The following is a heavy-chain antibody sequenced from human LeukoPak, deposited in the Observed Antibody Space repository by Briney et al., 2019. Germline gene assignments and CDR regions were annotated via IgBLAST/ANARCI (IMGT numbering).Heavy chain of an antibody. CDR2: IYYSGST. J-gene: IGHJ4*02. CDR3: ARQLDGYRRPFDY. V-gene: IGHV4-39*01. CDR1: GGSISSSSYS. D-gene: IGHD5-24*01. Sequence: ASETLSLTCTVSGGSISSSSYSWGWIRQPPGKGLEWIGSIYYSGSTYYNPSLKSRVTISVDTSKNQFSLKLSSVTAADTAVYYCARQLDGYRRPFDYWGQGTLVTVSS.